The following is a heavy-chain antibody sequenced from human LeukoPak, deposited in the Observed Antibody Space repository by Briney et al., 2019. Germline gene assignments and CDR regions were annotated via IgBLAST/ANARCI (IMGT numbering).Heavy chain of an antibody. CDR1: GGSINSYY. CDR2: IYYSGST. V-gene: IGHV4-59*01. CDR3: ARVSPRDSGSNRPDY. D-gene: IGHD1-26*01. Sequence: SETLSLTCTVSGGSINSYYWSWIRQPPGKGLEWIGYIYYSGSTNYNPSLKSRVTISVDTSKNQFSLKLSSVTAADTAVYYCARVSPRDSGSNRPDYWGQGTLVTVSS. J-gene: IGHJ4*02.